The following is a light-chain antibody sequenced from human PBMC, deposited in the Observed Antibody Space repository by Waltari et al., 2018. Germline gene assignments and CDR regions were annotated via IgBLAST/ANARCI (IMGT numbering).Light chain of an antibody. CDR1: NIGSKS. Sequence: SYVLTQPPSVSVAPGQTARITCGGNNIGSKSVHWYQQKPGPAPVRVVCDDSDRPSGGPRRFSGSNSGNTATLTISRVEAGDEADYYCQVWDSSSAHVVFGGGTKLTVL. V-gene: IGLV3-21*02. CDR3: QVWDSSSAHVV. J-gene: IGLJ2*01. CDR2: DDS.